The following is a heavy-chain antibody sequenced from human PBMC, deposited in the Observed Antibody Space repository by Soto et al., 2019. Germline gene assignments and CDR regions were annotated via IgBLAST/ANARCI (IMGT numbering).Heavy chain of an antibody. CDR1: GYTFTSYY. CDR3: ARVRLAAEPMDV. J-gene: IGHJ6*02. V-gene: IGHV1-46*01. D-gene: IGHD6-25*01. Sequence: GASVKVSCKASGYTFTSYYMHWVRQAPGQGLEWMGIINPSGGSTSYAQKFQGRVTMTRDTSTSAVYMELSSLRSGDTAVYYCARVRLAAEPMDVWGQGTTVTVS. CDR2: INPSGGST.